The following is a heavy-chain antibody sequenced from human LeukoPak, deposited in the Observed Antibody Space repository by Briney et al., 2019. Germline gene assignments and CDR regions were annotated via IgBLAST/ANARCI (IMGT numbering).Heavy chain of an antibody. Sequence: PGGSLRLSCAASGFTFSSYTMNWVRQAPGKGLEWVSSISSSSYIYYADSLKGRFTISRDNAKNSLYLQMNSLGAEDTAVYYCARDSKALGDAFDIWGQGTMVTVSS. CDR2: ISSSSYI. CDR3: ARDSKALGDAFDI. V-gene: IGHV3-21*01. CDR1: GFTFSSYT. J-gene: IGHJ3*02.